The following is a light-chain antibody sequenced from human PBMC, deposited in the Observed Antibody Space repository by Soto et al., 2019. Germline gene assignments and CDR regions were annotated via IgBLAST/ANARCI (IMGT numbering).Light chain of an antibody. CDR3: QQRSNI. V-gene: IGKV3-11*01. Sequence: EIVLTQSPATLSLSPGERATLSCRASESTSGYLAWYQQKPGQAPRLLIYDASNRATGSTARFSGSGSGTDFTLTISSLEPEDFAVYYCQQRSNIFGPGTKVDIK. CDR1: ESTSGY. CDR2: DAS. J-gene: IGKJ3*01.